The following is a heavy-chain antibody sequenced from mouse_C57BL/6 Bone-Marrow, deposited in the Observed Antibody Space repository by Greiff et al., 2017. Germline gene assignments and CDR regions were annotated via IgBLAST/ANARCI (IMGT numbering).Heavy chain of an antibody. D-gene: IGHD2-5*01. CDR1: GFSLTSYG. CDR3: ARREWLRYYSNSYYAMDY. V-gene: IGHV2-2*01. J-gene: IGHJ4*01. CDR2: IWSGGST. Sequence: QVQLQQSGPGLVQPSQSLSITCTVSGFSLTSYGVHWVRQSPGKGLEWLGVIWSGGSTDYNAAFISRLSISKDNSKSHVFFKMNSLQADDTAIYYGARREWLRYYSNSYYAMDYWGQGTSVTVSS.